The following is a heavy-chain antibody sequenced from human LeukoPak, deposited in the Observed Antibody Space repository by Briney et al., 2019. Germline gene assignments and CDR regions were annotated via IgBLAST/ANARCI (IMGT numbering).Heavy chain of an antibody. J-gene: IGHJ4*02. CDR2: INHSGST. CDR1: GGSFSGYY. CDR3: ARLIAAAGTDY. V-gene: IGHV4-34*01. D-gene: IGHD6-13*01. Sequence: SETLSLTCAVYGGSFSGYYWSWIRQPPGKWLEWIGEINHSGSTNYNPSLKSRVTISVDTSKNQFSLKLSSVTAADTAVYYCARLIAAAGTDYWGQGTLVTVSS.